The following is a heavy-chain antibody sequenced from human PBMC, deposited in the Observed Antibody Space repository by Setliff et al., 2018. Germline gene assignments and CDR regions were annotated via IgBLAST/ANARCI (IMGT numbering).Heavy chain of an antibody. CDR3: AKEYVVIQFVTNVHNHYGMDV. J-gene: IGHJ6*02. CDR1: GVTIGGNNYYY. D-gene: IGHD2-21*01. V-gene: IGHV4-39*07. CDR2: ISYSGGV. Sequence: SETLSLTCSLSGVTIGGNNYYYWAWIRQPPGKGLEWIGTISYSGGVFYNPSLKSRVAISADTSRIQFSLKLRSVTAADTAVYYCAKEYVVIQFVTNVHNHYGMDVWGQGTTVTVSS.